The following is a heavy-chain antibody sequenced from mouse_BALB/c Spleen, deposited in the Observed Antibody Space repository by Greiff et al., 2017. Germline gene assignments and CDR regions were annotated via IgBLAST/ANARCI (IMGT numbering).Heavy chain of an antibody. J-gene: IGHJ4*01. D-gene: IGHD2-1*01. CDR2: IDPFNGGT. Sequence: VQLQQSGPELMKPGASVKISCKASGYSFTSYYMHWVKQSHGKSLEWIGYIDPFNGGTSYNQKFKGKATLTVDKSSSTAYMHLSSLTSEDSAVYYCARGDDYGNYGAMDYWGQGTSVTVSS. V-gene: IGHV1S135*01. CDR1: GYSFTSYY. CDR3: ARGDDYGNYGAMDY.